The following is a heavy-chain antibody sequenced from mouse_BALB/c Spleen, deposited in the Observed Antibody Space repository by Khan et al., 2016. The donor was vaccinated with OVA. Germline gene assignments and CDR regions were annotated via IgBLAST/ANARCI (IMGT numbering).Heavy chain of an antibody. Sequence: EVKLVESGGGLVQPGGSRKLSCAASGFTFSSFGMHWVRQAPEKGLEWVAYISSGSSTIYYADTVKGRFTISRDNPKNTLFLQMTSLRSEDTAMYYCARAGDSPYAMDYWGQGTSVTVSS. J-gene: IGHJ4*01. V-gene: IGHV5-17*02. CDR2: ISSGSSTI. CDR3: ARAGDSPYAMDY. CDR1: GFTFSSFG.